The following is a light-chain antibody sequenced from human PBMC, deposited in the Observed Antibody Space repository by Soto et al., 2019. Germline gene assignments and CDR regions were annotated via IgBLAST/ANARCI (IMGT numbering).Light chain of an antibody. CDR1: SGDVGGYNY. Sequence: QAVLTQPPSASGSPGQSLTISCTGTSGDVGGYNYVSWYQQHPGKAPKLMIYEVTKRPSGVPDRFSGSKSGSTASLTVSGLLAEDEADYYCASYAGSNKVFGTGTKVTVL. CDR3: ASYAGSNKV. J-gene: IGLJ1*01. V-gene: IGLV2-8*01. CDR2: EVT.